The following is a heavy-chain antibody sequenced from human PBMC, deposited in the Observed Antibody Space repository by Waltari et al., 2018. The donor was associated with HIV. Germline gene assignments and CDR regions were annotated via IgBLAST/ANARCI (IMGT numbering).Heavy chain of an antibody. CDR2: ISRSSSSI. J-gene: IGHJ4*02. V-gene: IGHV3-48*01. CDR3: ARDINGGWGY. CDR1: GFTFSNYT. D-gene: IGHD7-27*01. Sequence: EVQLVESGVGLVQLGGSLRLSFAASGFTFSNYTMNWVPQDPGKGLEWVSYISRSSSSIFYADSVKGRFTISRDNAKNSLYLQMNSLRVEDTAVYYCARDINGGWGYWGQGTLVTVAS.